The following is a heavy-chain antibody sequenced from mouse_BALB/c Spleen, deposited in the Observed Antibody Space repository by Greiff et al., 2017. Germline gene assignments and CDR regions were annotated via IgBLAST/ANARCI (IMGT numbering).Heavy chain of an antibody. D-gene: IGHD1-1*01. CDR1: GFSLSRYS. Sequence: VKLVESGPGLVAPSQSLSITCTVSGFSLSRYSVHWVRQPPGKGLEWLGMIWGGGSTDYNSALKSRLSISKDNSKSQVFLKMNSLQTDDTAMYYCARNLITTVQYYAMDYWGQGTSVTVSS. J-gene: IGHJ4*01. CDR3: ARNLITTVQYYAMDY. CDR2: IWGGGST. V-gene: IGHV2-6-4*01.